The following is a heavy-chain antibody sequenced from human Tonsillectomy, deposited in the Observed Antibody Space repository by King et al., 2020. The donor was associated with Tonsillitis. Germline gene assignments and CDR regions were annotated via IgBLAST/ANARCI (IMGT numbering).Heavy chain of an antibody. CDR3: AKGITATRLVRDAFDI. CDR2: ISWNSGTI. J-gene: IGHJ3*02. V-gene: IGHV3-9*01. CDR1: GFTFDSYA. D-gene: IGHD3-10*01. Sequence: VQLVESGGGLVQPGRSQRLSCAASGFTFDSYAMHWVRQAPGKGLEWVSGISWNSGTIGYADSVKGRFTISRDNAKKSLYLQMKSLRGEDTALYYCAKGITATRLVRDAFDIWGQGTMVTVSS.